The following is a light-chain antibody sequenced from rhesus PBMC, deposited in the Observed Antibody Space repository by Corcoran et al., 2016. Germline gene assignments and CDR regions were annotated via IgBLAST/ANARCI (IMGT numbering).Light chain of an antibody. Sequence: QVILTQSPATLSLSPGERATLSCRASQTIGTYLAWYQQKPGQAPKLLIYGGSSRVTGIPDRFSGSGSGTEFTLTINSLEPEDFAIYYCQKYGNSALTFGGGTKVELK. CDR3: QKYGNSALT. J-gene: IGKJ4*01. CDR2: GGS. V-gene: IGKV3-53*02. CDR1: QTIGTY.